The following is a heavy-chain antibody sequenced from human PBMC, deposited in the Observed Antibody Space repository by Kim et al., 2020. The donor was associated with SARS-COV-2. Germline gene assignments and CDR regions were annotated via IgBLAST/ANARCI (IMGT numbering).Heavy chain of an antibody. J-gene: IGHJ2*01. CDR1: GFTFSSYG. Sequence: GGSLRLSCAASGFTFSSYGMHWVRQAPGKGLEWVAVISYDGSNKYYADSVKGRFTISRDNSKNTLYLQMNSLRAEDTAVYYCAREGRVKWLRGLGYFDLWGRGTLVTVSS. V-gene: IGHV3-33*05. CDR3: AREGRVKWLRGLGYFDL. D-gene: IGHD5-12*01. CDR2: ISYDGSNK.